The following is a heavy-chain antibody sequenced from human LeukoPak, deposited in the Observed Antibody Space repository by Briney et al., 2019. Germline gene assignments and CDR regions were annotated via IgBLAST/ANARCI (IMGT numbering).Heavy chain of an antibody. D-gene: IGHD6-6*01. CDR3: ASQGFIDSSSAFDY. CDR2: IYPGYSYT. J-gene: IGHJ4*02. Sequence: GAALQISGKGSGYNFTSYWIGWGRPVPGKGLEGMGIIYPGYSYTRYSPPFQGQVTISADKSISTAYLQWSSLKASDTAMYYCASQGFIDSSSAFDYWGQGTLVTVSS. CDR1: GYNFTSYW. V-gene: IGHV5-51*01.